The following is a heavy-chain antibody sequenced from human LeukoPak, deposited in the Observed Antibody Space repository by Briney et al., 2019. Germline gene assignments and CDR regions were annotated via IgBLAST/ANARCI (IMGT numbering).Heavy chain of an antibody. D-gene: IGHD2-15*01. V-gene: IGHV4-39*07. CDR2: IYYSGST. CDR3: ARGVVVAATPYYFGY. J-gene: IGHJ4*02. Sequence: WVRQAPGKGLEWIGSIYYSGSTYYNPSLKSRVTISVDTSKNQFSLKLSSVTAADTAVYYCARGVVVAATPYYFGYWGQGTLVTVSS.